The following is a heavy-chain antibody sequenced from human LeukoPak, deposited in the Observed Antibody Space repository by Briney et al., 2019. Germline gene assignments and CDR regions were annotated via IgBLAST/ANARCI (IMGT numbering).Heavy chain of an antibody. D-gene: IGHD6-19*01. CDR2: ISNSGTTM. Sequence: SGGSLRLSCAASRFIFSDYYMSWIRQAPGKGLEWVSYISNSGTTMYYADSVKGRFTISRDNTKKSLYLEMNSLRAEDTAVYYCARRGSGWYDYYFDYWGQGTLVTVSS. V-gene: IGHV3-11*01. CDR1: RFIFSDYY. CDR3: ARRGSGWYDYYFDY. J-gene: IGHJ4*02.